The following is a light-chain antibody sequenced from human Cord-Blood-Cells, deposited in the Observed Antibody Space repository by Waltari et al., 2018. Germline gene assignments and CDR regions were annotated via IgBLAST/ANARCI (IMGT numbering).Light chain of an antibody. CDR1: QSVLYSSNNKNY. J-gene: IGKJ2*03. CDR3: QQYYSTPYS. V-gene: IGKV4-1*01. Sequence: DIVMTQSPDSLAVSLGDRATINCKSSQSVLYSSNNKNYVAWYQQKPGQPPKLLIYWASIRECGVPGRFSGSGSGTDFTLTSSSLQAEDVAVYYCQQYYSTPYSFGQGTKLEIK. CDR2: WAS.